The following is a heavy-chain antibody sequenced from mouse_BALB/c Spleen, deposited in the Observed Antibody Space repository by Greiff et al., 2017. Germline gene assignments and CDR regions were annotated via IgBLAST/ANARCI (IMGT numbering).Heavy chain of an antibody. CDR1: GFDFRRYW. J-gene: IGHJ4*01. Sequence: EVKLVESGGGLVQPGGSLKLSCAASGFDFRRYWMSWVRQAPGKGLEWIGEINPDSSTINYTPSLKDKFIISRDNAKNTLYLQMSKVRSEDTALYYCARRGATTFYYAMDYWGQGTSVTVSS. V-gene: IGHV4-1*02. CDR2: INPDSSTI. CDR3: ARRGATTFYYAMDY. D-gene: IGHD3-1*01.